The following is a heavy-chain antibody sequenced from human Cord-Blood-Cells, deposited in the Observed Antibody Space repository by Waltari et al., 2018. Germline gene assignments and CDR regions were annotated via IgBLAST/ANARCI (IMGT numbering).Heavy chain of an antibody. V-gene: IGHV3-48*01. J-gene: IGHJ6*02. Sequence: EVQLVESGGGLVQPGGSLRLSCAASGFTFSSYSMNWVRQAPGKGLEWVSYISSSSSTLYYADSVKGRFTISRDNAKNALYLQMNSLRAEDTAVYYCARLDLRGQLGGSYYYGMDVWGQGTTVTVSS. CDR2: ISSSSSTL. CDR3: ARLDLRGQLGGSYYYGMDV. CDR1: GFTFSSYS. D-gene: IGHD6-6*01.